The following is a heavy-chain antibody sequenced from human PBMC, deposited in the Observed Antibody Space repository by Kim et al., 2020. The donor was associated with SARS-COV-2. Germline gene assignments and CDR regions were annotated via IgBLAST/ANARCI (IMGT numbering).Heavy chain of an antibody. CDR2: ISYDGSNK. V-gene: IGHV3-30*14. CDR1: GFTFSSYA. J-gene: IGHJ4*02. Sequence: GGSLRLSCAASGFTFSSYAMHWVRQAPGKGLEWVAVISYDGSNKYYADSVKGRFTISRDNSKNTLYLQMNSLRAEDTTVYYCARNPTMVRGANFDYWGQG. CDR3: ARNPTMVRGANFDY. D-gene: IGHD3-10*01.